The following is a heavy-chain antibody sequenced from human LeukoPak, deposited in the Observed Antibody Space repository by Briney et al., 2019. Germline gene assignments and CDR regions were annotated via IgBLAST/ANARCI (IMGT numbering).Heavy chain of an antibody. CDR1: GSSISPYY. CDR3: ARASYCSSTSCYTYWYFDL. D-gene: IGHD2-2*02. CDR2: IYYSGTT. J-gene: IGHJ2*01. V-gene: IGHV4-30-4*01. Sequence: SETLSLTCTVSGSSISPYYWSWIRQPPGKGLEWIGYIYYSGTTYYNPSLKSRVTISVDTSKNQFSLKLSSVTAADTAVYFRARASYCSSTSCYTYWYFDLWGRGTLVTVSS.